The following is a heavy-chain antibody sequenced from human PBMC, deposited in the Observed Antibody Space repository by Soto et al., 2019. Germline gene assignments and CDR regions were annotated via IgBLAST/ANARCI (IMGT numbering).Heavy chain of an antibody. CDR2: IVVGSGNT. D-gene: IGHD3-3*01. J-gene: IGHJ5*02. Sequence: ASVKVSCKASGFTFTSSAVQWVRQARGQRLEWIGWIVVGSGNTNYAQKFQERVTITRDMSTSTAYMELSSLRSEDTAVYYCAAAPAGDFWSGYPPAPLDPWGQGTLVTVSS. CDR1: GFTFTSSA. CDR3: AAAPAGDFWSGYPPAPLDP. V-gene: IGHV1-58*01.